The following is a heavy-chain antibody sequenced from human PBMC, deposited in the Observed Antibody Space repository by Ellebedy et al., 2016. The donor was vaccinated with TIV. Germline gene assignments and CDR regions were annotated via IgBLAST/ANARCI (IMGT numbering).Heavy chain of an antibody. J-gene: IGHJ4*02. V-gene: IGHV1-3*01. D-gene: IGHD5-24*01. CDR3: ARSMATINLGGVGY. CDR1: GYTFTSYA. CDR2: INAGNGNT. Sequence: ASVKVSCXASGYTFTSYAMHWVRQAPGQRLEWMGWINAGNGNTKYSQKFQGRVTITRDTSASTAYMELSSLRSEDTAVYYCARSMATINLGGVGYWGQGTLVTVSS.